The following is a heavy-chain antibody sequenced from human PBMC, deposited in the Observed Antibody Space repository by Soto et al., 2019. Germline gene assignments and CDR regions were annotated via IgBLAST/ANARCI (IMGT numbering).Heavy chain of an antibody. CDR3: ARSGNRYCSGGSCYSWVGAFDI. CDR2: ISYDGSNK. CDR1: GFTFSSYA. Sequence: GGSLRLSCAASGFTFSSYAMHWVRQAPGKGLEWVAVISYDGSNKYYADSVKGRFTISRDNSKNTLYLQMNSLRAKDTAVYYCARSGNRYCSGGSCYSWVGAFDIWGQGAMVTVSS. J-gene: IGHJ3*02. V-gene: IGHV3-30-3*01. D-gene: IGHD2-15*01.